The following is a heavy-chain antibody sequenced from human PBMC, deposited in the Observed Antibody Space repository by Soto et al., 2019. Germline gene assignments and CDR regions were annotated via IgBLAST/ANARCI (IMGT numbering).Heavy chain of an antibody. CDR1: AGTFRSHC. J-gene: IGHJ5*02. CDR3: ARSGLALPYSVSHWFDP. D-gene: IGHD3-22*01. V-gene: IGHV3-7*01. CDR2: IKQDGSER. Sequence: GRSLRLRSAAFAGTFRSHCVRWVLQTPGRGLEWVANIKQDGSERYYVDSVKGRFTISRDNAKNSLFLQMNSLRGEDTAVYYCARSGLALPYSVSHWFDPWGHGTLLTVPS.